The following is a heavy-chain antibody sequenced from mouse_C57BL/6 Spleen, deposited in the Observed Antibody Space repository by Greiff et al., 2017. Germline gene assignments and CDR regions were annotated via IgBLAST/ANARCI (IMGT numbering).Heavy chain of an antibody. V-gene: IGHV1-15*01. CDR1: GYTFTDYE. J-gene: IGHJ4*01. CDR2: IDPETGGT. Sequence: VQLQQSGAELVRPGASVTLSCKASGYTFTDYEMHWVKQTPVHGLEWIGAIDPETGGTAYNQKFKGKAILTADKSSSTAYMELRSLTSEDSAVYYCTILRRGYYYAMDYWGQGTSDTVSS. D-gene: IGHD2-12*01. CDR3: TILRRGYYYAMDY.